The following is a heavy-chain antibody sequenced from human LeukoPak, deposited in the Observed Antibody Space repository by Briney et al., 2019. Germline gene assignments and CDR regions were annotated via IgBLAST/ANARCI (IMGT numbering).Heavy chain of an antibody. CDR2: ISGSGGST. CDR1: GFIFDDYA. CDR3: EKVKGLVRGSYGMDV. V-gene: IGHV3-23*01. D-gene: IGHD3-10*01. J-gene: IGHJ6*02. Sequence: GRSLRLSCVASGFIFDDYAIHWVRQAPGKGLEWVSAISGSGGSTYYADSVKGRFTISRDNSKNTLYLQMNSLRAEDTAVYYCEKVKGLVRGSYGMDVWGQGTTVTVSS.